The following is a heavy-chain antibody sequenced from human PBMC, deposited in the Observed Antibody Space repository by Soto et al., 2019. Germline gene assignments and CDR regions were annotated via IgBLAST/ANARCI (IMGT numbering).Heavy chain of an antibody. CDR3: ARELPQRQGRNMDV. D-gene: IGHD1-1*01. CDR2: INHRGSL. J-gene: IGHJ6*02. Sequence: QVQLQESGPGLVKPSQTLSLTCTVTGGSMTSGDQYWTWIRHRPGEGLEWFGYINHRGSLYYNPSLKSRVSMSVDTSKNQFTQNQSSVTAADTAVYYWARELPQRQGRNMDVWGQGTTVTVSS. CDR1: GGSMTSGDQY. V-gene: IGHV4-31*03.